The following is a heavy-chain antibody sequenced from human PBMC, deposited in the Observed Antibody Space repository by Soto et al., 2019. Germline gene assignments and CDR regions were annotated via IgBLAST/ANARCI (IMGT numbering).Heavy chain of an antibody. CDR2: INPKSGGT. CDR3: ARDLAKGGGSAGFDY. V-gene: IGHV1-2*02. Sequence: QVQLVQSGAEVKKPGASVNVSCKASGYTFTVYYMHWVRQAPGQGLEGMGWINPKSGGTMYPQKFQGRVTMTWDTSISTADMALNRLRSDDTAVYYCARDLAKGGGSAGFDYWGQGNRVTVSS. D-gene: IGHD1-26*01. J-gene: IGHJ4*02. CDR1: GYTFTVYY.